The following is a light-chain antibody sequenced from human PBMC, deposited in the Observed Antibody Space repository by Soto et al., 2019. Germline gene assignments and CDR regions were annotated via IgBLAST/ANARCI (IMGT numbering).Light chain of an antibody. CDR1: QDISIY. CDR3: QQAASFPIT. Sequence: DIQMTQSPSSLSASVGDRVTITCQASQDISIYLNWYQQKPGKAPKLLIYDASNLETGVPSRFSGSASGTDFTFTISSLQPEDIATYYCQQAASFPITFGQGTRLEIK. V-gene: IGKV1-33*01. CDR2: DAS. J-gene: IGKJ5*01.